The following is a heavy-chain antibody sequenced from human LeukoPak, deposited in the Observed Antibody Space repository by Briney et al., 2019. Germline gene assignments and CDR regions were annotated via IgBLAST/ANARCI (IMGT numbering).Heavy chain of an antibody. Sequence: GALRLSCAASGFTFSSYAMSWVRQAPGKGLEWVSAIGGSGGSTYYADSVKGRFTISRDNAKNSLYLQMNSLRAEDTAVYYCARDEGGRQHWGQGTLVTV. J-gene: IGHJ1*01. CDR1: GFTFSSYA. CDR3: ARDEGGRQH. V-gene: IGHV3-23*01. CDR2: IGGSGGST. D-gene: IGHD1-26*01.